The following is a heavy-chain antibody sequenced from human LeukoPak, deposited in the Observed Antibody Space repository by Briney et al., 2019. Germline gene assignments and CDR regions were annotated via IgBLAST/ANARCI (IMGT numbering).Heavy chain of an antibody. CDR3: AKDPNGDYVGAFDF. J-gene: IGHJ3*01. V-gene: IGHV3-23*01. Sequence: GGSLRLSCAASGFTFSNYAMMWVRQAPGKGLELVSTIRAGGGSTYSADSVTGRFTISRDNSKNTLFLQMNSLRAEDTAVYYCAKDPNGDYVGAFDFWGQGIMVSVSS. CDR2: IRAGGGST. D-gene: IGHD4-17*01. CDR1: GFTFSNYA.